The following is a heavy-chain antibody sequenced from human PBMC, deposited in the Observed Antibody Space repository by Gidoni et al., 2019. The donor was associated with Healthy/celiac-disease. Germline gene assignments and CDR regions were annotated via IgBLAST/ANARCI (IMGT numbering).Heavy chain of an antibody. J-gene: IGHJ3*02. D-gene: IGHD3-22*01. Sequence: EVQLVQSGAEVKKPGESLKISCKGSGYSFTSYWIGWVRQMPGKGLEWMGIIYPGVSDTRYSPSFQGQVTISADKSISTAYLQWSSLKASDTAMYYCARRGHYYDSSGYSGDAFDIWGQGTMVTVSS. CDR3: ARRGHYYDSSGYSGDAFDI. CDR1: GYSFTSYW. CDR2: IYPGVSDT. V-gene: IGHV5-51*01.